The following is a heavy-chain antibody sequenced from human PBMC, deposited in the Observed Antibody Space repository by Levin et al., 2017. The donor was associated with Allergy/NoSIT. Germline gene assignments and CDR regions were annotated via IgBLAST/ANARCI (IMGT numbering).Heavy chain of an antibody. CDR3: ARVGSGLVVVVAATYYFDY. CDR2: ISSSSSYT. J-gene: IGHJ4*02. Sequence: PGGSLRLSCAASGFTFSDYYMSWIRQAPGKGLEWVSYISSSSSYTNYADSVKGRFTISRDNAKNSLYLQMNSLRAEDTAVYYCARVGSGLVVVVAATYYFDYWGQGTLVTVSS. V-gene: IGHV3-11*05. D-gene: IGHD2-15*01. CDR1: GFTFSDYY.